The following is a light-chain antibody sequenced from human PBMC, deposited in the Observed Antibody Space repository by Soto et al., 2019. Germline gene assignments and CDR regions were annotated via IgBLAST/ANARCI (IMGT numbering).Light chain of an antibody. Sequence: QAVVTQPPSASGTPGQRVTISCSGSSTNIGSHTVNWYQHLPGTAPKLLIYDDSQRPSGVPDRFSASKSGTSASLAISGLLSEDEGHYYCVAWDDSLGGFAALGGGTKLTVL. CDR3: VAWDDSLGGFAA. CDR1: STNIGSHT. V-gene: IGLV1-44*01. CDR2: DDS. J-gene: IGLJ2*01.